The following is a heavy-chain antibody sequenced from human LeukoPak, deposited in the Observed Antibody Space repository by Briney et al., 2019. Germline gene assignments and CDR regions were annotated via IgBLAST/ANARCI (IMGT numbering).Heavy chain of an antibody. CDR3: ARVLGGATHYLDY. J-gene: IGHJ4*02. CDR2: IYYSGST. CDR1: GGSISIYY. Sequence: SETLSLTCTVSGGSISIYYWSCIRQPPGEGLECIGYIYYSGSTNYNPSLKSRVTISVDTSKNQFSLKLSSVTAADTAVYYCARVLGGATHYLDYWGQGTLVTVSS. D-gene: IGHD1-26*01. V-gene: IGHV4-59*01.